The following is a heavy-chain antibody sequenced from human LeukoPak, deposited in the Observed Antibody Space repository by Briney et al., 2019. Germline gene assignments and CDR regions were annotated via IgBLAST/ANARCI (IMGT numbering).Heavy chain of an antibody. Sequence: GGSLRLSCAASGFTFSSYAMTWVRQAPGKGLEWVSVISGNGETTYYAGSVQGRFTISRDNSKNTLYLQMNSLRAEDTAVYYCARGEGSGSLWFDPWGQGTLVTVSS. V-gene: IGHV3-23*01. CDR3: ARGEGSGSLWFDP. D-gene: IGHD3-10*01. CDR2: ISGNGETT. J-gene: IGHJ5*02. CDR1: GFTFSSYA.